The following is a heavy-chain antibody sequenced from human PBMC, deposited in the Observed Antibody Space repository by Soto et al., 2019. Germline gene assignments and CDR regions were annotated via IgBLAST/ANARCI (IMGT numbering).Heavy chain of an antibody. V-gene: IGHV4-39*01. J-gene: IGHJ4*02. Sequence: PSETLSLTCTVSGDSISRSTYHWGWIRQTPGKGLEWVASLIYSGSTYYNPSLKSRVTISVDTSKNQVSLKVRSVTAADTAVYYCVAQMVVLDYFDYCGQGTLVTVSS. D-gene: IGHD3-22*01. CDR1: GDSISRSTYH. CDR2: LIYSGST. CDR3: VAQMVVLDYFDY.